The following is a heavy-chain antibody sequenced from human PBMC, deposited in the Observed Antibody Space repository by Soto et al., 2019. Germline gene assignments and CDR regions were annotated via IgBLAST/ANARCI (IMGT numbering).Heavy chain of an antibody. J-gene: IGHJ4*02. CDR3: ARDRDMGYCTNGVCRPAYYFDY. CDR2: INPNSSGT. CDR1: VYTFTVYY. V-gene: IGHV1-2*04. D-gene: IGHD2-8*01. Sequence: ASVKVCCTASVYTFTVYYIHCVRQAPGQGLEWMGWINPNSSGTNYAQKFQGWVTMTRDTSISTAYMELSRLRSDDTAVYYCARDRDMGYCTNGVCRPAYYFDYWGQGTLVTVSS.